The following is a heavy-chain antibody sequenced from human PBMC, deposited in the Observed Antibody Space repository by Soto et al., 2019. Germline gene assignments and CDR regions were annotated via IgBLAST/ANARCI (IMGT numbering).Heavy chain of an antibody. Sequence: QVQLQESGPGLVKPSETLSLTCTVSGASMSRYYWHWIRQAPGEGLEWIGFIYSSGSTTHNPSLKRRVTISLDTSQSQFSLNLRSVPATDTAIYYCARRWGFEDALDIWGPGTNVTVSS. CDR3: ARRWGFEDALDI. J-gene: IGHJ3*02. V-gene: IGHV4-59*08. CDR1: GASMSRYY. CDR2: IYSSGST. D-gene: IGHD3-10*01.